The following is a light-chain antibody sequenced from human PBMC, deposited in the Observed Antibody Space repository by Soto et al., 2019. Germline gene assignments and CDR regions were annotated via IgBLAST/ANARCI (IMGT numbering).Light chain of an antibody. J-gene: IGLJ2*01. CDR3: SSYTSSSTSVV. CDR1: SSDVGGYND. CDR2: DVS. Sequence: QSVLTQPASVSGSPGQSITISCTGTSSDVGGYNDVSWYQQHPGKAPKLMIYDVSNRPSGVSNRFSGSKSGNTASLTISGLQAEDEDDYYCSSYTSSSTSVVFGGGTKLTVL. V-gene: IGLV2-14*01.